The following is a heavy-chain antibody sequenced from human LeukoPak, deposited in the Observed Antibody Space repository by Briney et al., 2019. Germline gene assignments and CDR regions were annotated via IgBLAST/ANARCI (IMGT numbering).Heavy chain of an antibody. CDR1: GYTFTSYY. Sequence: GASVKVSCKASGYTFTSYYMHWVRQAPGQGLEWMGVINPGGGNTNCAQKLQGRVTMTTDTSTSTAYMELRSLRSDDTAVYYCARVGSGSGTLYYYYGMDVWGQGTTVTVSS. J-gene: IGHJ6*02. CDR2: INPGGGNT. V-gene: IGHV1-46*01. D-gene: IGHD6-19*01. CDR3: ARVGSGSGTLYYYYGMDV.